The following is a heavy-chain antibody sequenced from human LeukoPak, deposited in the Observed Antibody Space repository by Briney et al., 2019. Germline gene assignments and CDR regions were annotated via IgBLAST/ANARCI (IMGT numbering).Heavy chain of an antibody. Sequence: SETLSLTCTVSGGSISSYYWSWIRQPPGKGLEWIGYIYYTGSTYYNPSLKSRVTISVDRSNKEFSLKLSSVTAADTAVYYCARDICGYNYGCFDSWGQGTLVTVSS. V-gene: IGHV4-59*12. CDR2: IYYTGST. D-gene: IGHD5-18*01. J-gene: IGHJ4*02. CDR1: GGSISSYY. CDR3: ARDICGYNYGCFDS.